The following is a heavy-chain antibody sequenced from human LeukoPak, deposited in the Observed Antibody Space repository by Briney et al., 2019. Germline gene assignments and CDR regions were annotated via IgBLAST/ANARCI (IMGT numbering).Heavy chain of an antibody. D-gene: IGHD3-10*01. CDR2: IYSGGGT. V-gene: IGHV3-53*05. CDR3: ARGGSAWFGGIDY. J-gene: IGHJ4*02. Sequence: GGSLRLSCAASGFTVSSNYMSWIPQAPGKGLEWVSVIYSGGGTYYADSVKGRFTISRDNSKNTLYLQMTSLRADDTAVYYCARGGSAWFGGIDYWGQGTLVTVSS. CDR1: GFTVSSNY.